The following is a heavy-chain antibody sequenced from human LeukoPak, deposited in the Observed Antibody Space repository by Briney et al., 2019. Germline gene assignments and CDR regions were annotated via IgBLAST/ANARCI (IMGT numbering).Heavy chain of an antibody. D-gene: IGHD6-19*01. Sequence: VASVTVSCKASGYTFTSYAMNWVRQAPGQGLEWMGWINTNTGNPTYAQGFTGRFVFSLDTSVSTAYLQISSLKAEDTAVYYCARDGQWLVGAPGHYWGQGTLVTVSS. CDR2: INTNTGNP. CDR1: GYTFTSYA. CDR3: ARDGQWLVGAPGHY. J-gene: IGHJ4*02. V-gene: IGHV7-4-1*02.